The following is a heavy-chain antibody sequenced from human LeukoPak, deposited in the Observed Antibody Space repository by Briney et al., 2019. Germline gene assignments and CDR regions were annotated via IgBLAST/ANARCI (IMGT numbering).Heavy chain of an antibody. CDR2: ISGSGGST. CDR1: GFTFSSYA. V-gene: IGHV3-23*01. Sequence: GGSLRLSCAASGFTFSSYAMSWVRQAPGKGLEWVSAISGSGGSTYYADSVKGRFTISRDNSKNTLYLQMNSPRAEDTAVYYCAKDRLRYSGSYRDYWGQGTLVTVSS. J-gene: IGHJ4*02. CDR3: AKDRLRYSGSYRDY. D-gene: IGHD1-26*01.